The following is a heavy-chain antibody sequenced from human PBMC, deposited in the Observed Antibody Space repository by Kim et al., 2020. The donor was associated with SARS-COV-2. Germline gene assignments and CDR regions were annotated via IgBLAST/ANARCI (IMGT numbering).Heavy chain of an antibody. CDR1: GFTFSSYS. D-gene: IGHD1-1*01. Sequence: GGSLRLSCAASGFTFSSYSMNWVRQAPGKGLEWVSSISSSSSYIYYADSVKGRFTISRDNAKNSLYLQMNSLRAEDTAVYYCAREALGWNEPSFDYWGQGTLVTVSS. V-gene: IGHV3-21*01. CDR3: AREALGWNEPSFDY. CDR2: ISSSSSYI. J-gene: IGHJ4*02.